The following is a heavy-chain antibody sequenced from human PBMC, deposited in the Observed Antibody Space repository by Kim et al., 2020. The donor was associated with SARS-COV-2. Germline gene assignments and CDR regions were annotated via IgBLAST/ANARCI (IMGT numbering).Heavy chain of an antibody. CDR2: ISWNSGSI. V-gene: IGHV3-9*01. CDR1: GFTFDDYA. J-gene: IGHJ4*02. Sequence: GGSLRLSCAASGFTFDDYAMHWVRQAPGKGLEWVSGISWNSGSIGYADSVKGRFTISRDNAKNSLYLQMNSLRAEDTALYYCAKALGLSVAGTVDFWGQGTLVTVSS. CDR3: AKALGLSVAGTVDF. D-gene: IGHD6-19*01.